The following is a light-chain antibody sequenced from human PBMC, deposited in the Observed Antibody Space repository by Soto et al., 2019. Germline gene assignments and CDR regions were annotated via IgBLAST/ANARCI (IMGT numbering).Light chain of an antibody. CDR2: GAS. CDR3: QQYNGSPPT. CDR1: QSVSSN. J-gene: IGKJ1*01. V-gene: IGKV3-15*01. Sequence: EILMTQSPATLSVSPGERATLSCRASQSVSSNLAWYQQKPGQAPRLLIYGASTRATGIPARFSGSGSGTDFTLTISRLEPEDFAVYYCQQYNGSPPTFGQGTKVDIK.